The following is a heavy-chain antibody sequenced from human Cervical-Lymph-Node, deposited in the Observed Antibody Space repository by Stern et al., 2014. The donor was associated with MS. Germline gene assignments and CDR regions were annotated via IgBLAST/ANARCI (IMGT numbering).Heavy chain of an antibody. CDR3: ARDASWIQLWSYFDY. Sequence: VQLLESGGGVVQPGRSLRLSWAASGFTFSDYGMHWVRQAPGKGLEWVAIIWYDGSKKYYADSVKGRFTISRDNSNNTLYLQMNSLRAEDTAVYYCARDASWIQLWSYFDYWGQGTLVTVSS. V-gene: IGHV3-33*01. CDR2: IWYDGSKK. J-gene: IGHJ4*02. D-gene: IGHD5-18*01. CDR1: GFTFSDYG.